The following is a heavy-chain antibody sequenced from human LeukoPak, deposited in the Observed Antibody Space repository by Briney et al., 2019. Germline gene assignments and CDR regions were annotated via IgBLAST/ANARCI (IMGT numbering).Heavy chain of an antibody. J-gene: IGHJ4*02. Sequence: GASVKVSCKASGYTFTSYDINWVRQATGQGLEWMGWMNPNSGNTGYAQKFQGRVTMTRNTSISTAYMELSSLRSEDTAVYYCHGSGTKYGDSGFDYWGQGTLVTVSS. V-gene: IGHV1-8*01. CDR1: GYTFTSYD. CDR2: MNPNSGNT. D-gene: IGHD3-10*01. CDR3: HGSGTKYGDSGFDY.